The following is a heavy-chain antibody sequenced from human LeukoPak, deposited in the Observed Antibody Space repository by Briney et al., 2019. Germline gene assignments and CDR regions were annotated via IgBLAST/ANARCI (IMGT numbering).Heavy chain of an antibody. V-gene: IGHV4-38-2*01. Sequence: PSETLSLTCAVSGYSITSGFYWGWIRQFPGKGLEWIGSIYHSWTTYYNPSLKSRVTVTVDTSKNQFSLRLRSVTAADTAVFYCGRSRGYGDYDHWGQGTLVTVSS. CDR3: GRSRGYGDYDH. CDR2: IYHSWTT. CDR1: GYSITSGFY. D-gene: IGHD4-17*01. J-gene: IGHJ5*02.